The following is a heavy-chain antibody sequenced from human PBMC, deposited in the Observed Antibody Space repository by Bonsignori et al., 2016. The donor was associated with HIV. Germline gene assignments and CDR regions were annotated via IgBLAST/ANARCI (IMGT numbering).Heavy chain of an antibody. J-gene: IGHJ6*03. CDR3: ARALGNDYYYYMDV. V-gene: IGHV4-59*01. Sequence: IRQPPGKGLEWIGHIYYTGNTIYNPSLKSRVTMSVDTSKNQFSLNLSSVTAADTAVYFCARALGNDYYYYMDVWGKGTTVTVSS. D-gene: IGHD1-1*01. CDR2: IYYTGNT.